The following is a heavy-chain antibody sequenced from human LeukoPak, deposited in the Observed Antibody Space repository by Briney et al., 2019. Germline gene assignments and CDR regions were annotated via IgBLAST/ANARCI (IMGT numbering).Heavy chain of an antibody. V-gene: IGHV1-2*02. CDR3: ARGMSSGYAPGADY. CDR2: INPNSGGT. CDR1: GYTFTGYY. D-gene: IGHD3-22*01. Sequence: GASVKVSCKASGYTFTGYYMHWVRQAPGQGLEWMGWINPNSGGTNYAQKFQGRVTMTRDTSISTAYMELGRLRSDDTAVYYCARGMSSGYAPGADYWGQGTLVTVSS. J-gene: IGHJ4*02.